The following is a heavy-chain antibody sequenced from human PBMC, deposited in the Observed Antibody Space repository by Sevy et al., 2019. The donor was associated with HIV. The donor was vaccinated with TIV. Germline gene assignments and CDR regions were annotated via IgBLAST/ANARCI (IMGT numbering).Heavy chain of an antibody. CDR2: IKQDGSEA. V-gene: IGHV3-7*03. CDR1: GFNFRNFW. CDR3: VRDMEVGCSILDA. J-gene: IGHJ3*01. Sequence: GGSLRLSCVASGFNFRNFWMSWVRQAPGKGLECVADIKQDGSEAYYVDSVKGRFTISRDNAKNSLYLQMNSLRDEDTAMYFFVRDMEVGCSILDAWAQGTPATVS. D-gene: IGHD1-26*01.